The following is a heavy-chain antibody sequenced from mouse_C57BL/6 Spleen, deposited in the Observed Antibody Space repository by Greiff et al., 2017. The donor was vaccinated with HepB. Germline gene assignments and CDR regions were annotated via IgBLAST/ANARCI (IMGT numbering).Heavy chain of an antibody. Sequence: EVQRVESGGGLVKPGGSLKLSCAASGFTFSDYGMHWVRQAPEKGLEWVAYISSGSSTIYYADTVKGRFTISRDNAKNTLFLQMTSLRSEDTAMYYCARDGLITTVVEEDYFDYWGQGTTLTVSS. CDR1: GFTFSDYG. D-gene: IGHD1-1*01. CDR3: ARDGLITTVVEEDYFDY. V-gene: IGHV5-17*01. CDR2: ISSGSSTI. J-gene: IGHJ2*01.